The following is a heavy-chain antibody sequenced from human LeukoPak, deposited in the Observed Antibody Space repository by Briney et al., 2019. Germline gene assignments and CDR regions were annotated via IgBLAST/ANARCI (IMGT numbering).Heavy chain of an antibody. J-gene: IGHJ6*02. CDR2: ISGSGGST. D-gene: IGHD2-2*01. CDR3: AKAIVPAAIRVYYYYGMDV. V-gene: IGHV3-23*01. Sequence: GGSLRLSCAASGFAFSRYWMHWVRQAPGKGLVWVSAISGSGGSTYYADSVKGRFTISRDNSKNTLYLQMNSLRAEDTAVYYCAKAIVPAAIRVYYYYGMDVWGQGTTVTVSS. CDR1: GFAFSRYW.